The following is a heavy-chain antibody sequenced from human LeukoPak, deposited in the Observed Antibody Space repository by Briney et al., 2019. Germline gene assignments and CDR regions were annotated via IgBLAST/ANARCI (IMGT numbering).Heavy chain of an antibody. CDR3: ARFGYSYGKYYFDY. V-gene: IGHV4-39*07. CDR2: IYYSGST. CDR1: GGSISSNNYY. J-gene: IGHJ4*02. D-gene: IGHD5-18*01. Sequence: SETLSLTCTVSGGSISSNNYYWGWIRQPPGKGLEWIGSIYYSGSTYYNPSLKSRVTISVDTSKNQFSLKLSSVTAADTAVYYCARFGYSYGKYYFDYWGQGTLVTVSS.